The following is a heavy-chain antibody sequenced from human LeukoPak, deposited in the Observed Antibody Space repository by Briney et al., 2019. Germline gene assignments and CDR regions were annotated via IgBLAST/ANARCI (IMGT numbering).Heavy chain of an antibody. V-gene: IGHV3-7*03. CDR3: ARGGGLDV. D-gene: IGHD3-16*01. CDR1: GFTFSSYW. J-gene: IGHJ6*02. CDR2: LNHNGNVN. Sequence: PGGSLRLSCAASGFTFSSYWMNWARQAPGKGLEWVASLNHNGNVNYYVDSVKGRFTISRDNAKNSLYLQLSNLRAEDTAVYFCARGGGLDVWGQGATVTVSS.